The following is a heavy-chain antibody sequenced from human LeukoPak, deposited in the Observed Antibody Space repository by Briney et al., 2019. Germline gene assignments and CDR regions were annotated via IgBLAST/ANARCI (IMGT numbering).Heavy chain of an antibody. CDR2: IKSKADGGTT. CDR3: TTDTKDVVTTIGALDF. D-gene: IGHD5-12*01. Sequence: GSLRLSCAASGFSFTNAWMTWVRQAPGKGLEWVGRIKSKADGGTTDYAAPVKGRFTISRDDSKNTLYVQMSSLKTEDTALYYCTTDTKDVVTTIGALDFWGQGILVTVSS. J-gene: IGHJ4*02. CDR1: GFSFTNAW. V-gene: IGHV3-15*01.